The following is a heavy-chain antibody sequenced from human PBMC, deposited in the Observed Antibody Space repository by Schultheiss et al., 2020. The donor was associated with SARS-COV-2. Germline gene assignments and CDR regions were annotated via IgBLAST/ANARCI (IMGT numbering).Heavy chain of an antibody. V-gene: IGHV4-59*12. CDR1: GGSISNYF. CDR2: IYYSGST. J-gene: IGHJ6*03. CDR3: ARLGAATPTNYYMDV. Sequence: SETLSLTCSVSGGSISNYFWSWIRQPPGKGLEWMGYIYYSGSTNYNPSLKSRVTMSVDTSKNQFSLKLSSVTAADTAVYYCARLGAATPTNYYMDVWGKGTTVTVSS. D-gene: IGHD2-15*01.